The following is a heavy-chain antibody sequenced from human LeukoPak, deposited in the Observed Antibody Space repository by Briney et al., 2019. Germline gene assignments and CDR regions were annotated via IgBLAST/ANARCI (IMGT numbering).Heavy chain of an antibody. J-gene: IGHJ4*02. CDR3: ARAYDSGCNY. V-gene: IGHV1-46*01. Sequence: ASVKVSCKASGYTFTNYYMQWVRQAPGQGLEWIGIINPSPGSTTYAQRFQGRVTMTRDTSASTAYMELSSLRSEDTAVYYCARAYDSGCNYWGQGTLVTVSS. CDR1: GYTFTNYY. D-gene: IGHD6-19*01. CDR2: INPSPGST.